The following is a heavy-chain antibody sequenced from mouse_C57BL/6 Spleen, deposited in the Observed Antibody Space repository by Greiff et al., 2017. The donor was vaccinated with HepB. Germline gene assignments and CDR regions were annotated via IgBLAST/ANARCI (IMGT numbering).Heavy chain of an antibody. CDR2: IYPRSGNT. CDR1: GYTFTSYG. V-gene: IGHV1-81*01. CDR3: ARWDYDGGYYAMDY. Sequence: QVQLQQSGAELARPGASVKLSCKASGYTFTSYGISWVKQRTGQGLEWIGEIYPRSGNTYYNEKFKGKATLTADKSSSTAYMELRSLTSEDSAVYFGARWDYDGGYYAMDYWGQGTSVTVSS. D-gene: IGHD2-4*01. J-gene: IGHJ4*01.